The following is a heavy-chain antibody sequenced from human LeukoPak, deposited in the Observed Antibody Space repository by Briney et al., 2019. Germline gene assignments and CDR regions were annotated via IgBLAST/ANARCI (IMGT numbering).Heavy chain of an antibody. Sequence: SETLSLTCTVSGGSISSYYWSWIRQPPGKGLEWIGYIYYSGSTNYNPSLKSRVTISVDTSKNQFSLKLSSVTAADTAVYYCARESEGSSGWYVWFDPWGQGALVTVSS. CDR1: GGSISSYY. J-gene: IGHJ5*02. V-gene: IGHV4-59*01. CDR2: IYYSGST. D-gene: IGHD6-19*01. CDR3: ARESEGSSGWYVWFDP.